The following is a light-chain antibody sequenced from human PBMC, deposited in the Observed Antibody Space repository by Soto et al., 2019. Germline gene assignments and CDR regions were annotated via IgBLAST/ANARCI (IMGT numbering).Light chain of an antibody. CDR3: QQYNSYST. CDR1: QNVGRN. J-gene: IGKJ2*01. CDR2: GTS. Sequence: EIVMTQSPDTLSVSPGERATLSCRASQNVGRNVAWYQQRPGQAPRLLIHGTSTRAADIPARFSGSVSGTEFTLTINSLQPDDFATYYCQQYNSYSTFGQGTKLEIK. V-gene: IGKV3-15*01.